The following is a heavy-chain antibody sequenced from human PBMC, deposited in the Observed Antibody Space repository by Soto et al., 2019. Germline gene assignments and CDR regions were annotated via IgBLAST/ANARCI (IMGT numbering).Heavy chain of an antibody. J-gene: IGHJ4*02. Sequence: QVQLVQSGAEVKKPGSSVKVSCKASGGTFSSYAISWVRQAPGQGLEWMGGIIPIFGTADYAQKFQGRVTITADESTSTAYMELSRLRSEDTAVYYCASHYDSSGYYYRGLDYWGQGTLVTFSA. V-gene: IGHV1-69*12. D-gene: IGHD3-22*01. CDR2: IIPIFGTA. CDR3: ASHYDSSGYYYRGLDY. CDR1: GGTFSSYA.